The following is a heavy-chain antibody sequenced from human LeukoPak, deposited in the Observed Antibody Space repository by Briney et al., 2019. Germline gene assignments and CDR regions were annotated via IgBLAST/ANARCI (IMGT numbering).Heavy chain of an antibody. CDR2: ISGSSIYK. J-gene: IGHJ4*02. V-gene: IGHV3-11*06. D-gene: IGHD3-10*01. CDR3: ARYFYGSGSTFDY. CDR1: GFTFSDYY. Sequence: PGGSLRLSCVASGFTFSDYYMSWIRQARGKGLEWVSYISGSSIYKTIADPVKGRYTISRDNAKNSVYLQMNSLRPEDTAVYYCARYFYGSGSTFDYCGQGALVSASS.